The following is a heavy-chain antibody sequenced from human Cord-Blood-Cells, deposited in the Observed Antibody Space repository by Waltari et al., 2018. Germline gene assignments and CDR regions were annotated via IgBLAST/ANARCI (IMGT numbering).Heavy chain of an antibody. CDR1: GGSISSSSHY. J-gene: IGHJ5*02. CDR3: ASSPRYYDFWSGYYNWFDP. CDR2: IYYSGST. D-gene: IGHD3-3*01. V-gene: IGHV4-39*01. Sequence: QLQLQESGPGLVKPSETLSLTCTVSGGSISSSSHYWGWIRQPPGKGLEWIGSIYYSGSTYYNPSLKSRVTISVDTSKNQFSLKLSSVTAADTAVYYCASSPRYYDFWSGYYNWFDPWGQGTLVTVSS.